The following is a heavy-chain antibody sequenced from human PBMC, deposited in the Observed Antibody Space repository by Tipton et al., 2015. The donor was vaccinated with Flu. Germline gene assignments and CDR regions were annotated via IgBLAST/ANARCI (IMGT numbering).Heavy chain of an antibody. CDR3: AKHNNPWSLDF. V-gene: IGHV1-2*02. J-gene: IGHJ4*02. D-gene: IGHD1-1*01. CDR2: INPNNGVT. Sequence: QLVQSGPEVKKPGASVKVSCKTSGYTFNDYQMDWVRQAPGHGLEWMGWINPNNGVTMYAQKFQGRVSMTRDTSTTTYYMDLISLRSDDTAVYYWAKHNNPWSLDFWGQGTLVTVSS. CDR1: GYTFNDYQ.